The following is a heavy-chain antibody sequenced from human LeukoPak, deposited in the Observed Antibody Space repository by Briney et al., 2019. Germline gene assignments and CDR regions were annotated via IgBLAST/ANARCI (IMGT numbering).Heavy chain of an antibody. CDR2: ISSSSSYI. V-gene: IGHV3-21*01. Sequence: GGSLRLSCAASGFTFSSYSMNWVRQAPGKGLEWVSSISSSSSYIYYADSVEGRFTISRDNAKNSLYLQMNSLRAEDTAVYYCARVVAVAGSLGYYYGMDVWGQGTTVTVSS. CDR1: GFTFSSYS. J-gene: IGHJ6*02. D-gene: IGHD6-19*01. CDR3: ARVVAVAGSLGYYYGMDV.